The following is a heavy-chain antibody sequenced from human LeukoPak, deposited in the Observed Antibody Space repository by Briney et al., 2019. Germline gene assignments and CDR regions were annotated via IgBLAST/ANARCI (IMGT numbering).Heavy chain of an antibody. J-gene: IGHJ4*02. D-gene: IGHD6-13*01. CDR3: AKDGSWLFDY. V-gene: IGHV3-30*18. CDR1: GFTFSSYS. Sequence: GGSLRLSCAASGFTFSSYSMNWVRQAPGKGLEWVAVISHDGSNKYYADSVKGRFTISRDNSKNTLYLQMNSLRAEDTAVYYCAKDGSWLFDYWGQGTLVTVSS. CDR2: ISHDGSNK.